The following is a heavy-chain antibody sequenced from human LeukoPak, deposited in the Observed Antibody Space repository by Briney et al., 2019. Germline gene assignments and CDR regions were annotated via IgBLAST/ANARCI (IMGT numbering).Heavy chain of an antibody. CDR1: GFTFSSYD. J-gene: IGHJ3*02. D-gene: IGHD3-10*01. CDR3: ARDWGMDGSGNAFDI. V-gene: IGHV3-13*01. CDR2: IGTAGDT. Sequence: GGSLRLSCAASGFTFSSYDMHWVRQATGKGLEWVSAIGTAGDTYYPGSVKGRFTISRDNAKNSLYLQMNSLRAEDTAVYYCARDWGMDGSGNAFDIWGQGTMVTVSS.